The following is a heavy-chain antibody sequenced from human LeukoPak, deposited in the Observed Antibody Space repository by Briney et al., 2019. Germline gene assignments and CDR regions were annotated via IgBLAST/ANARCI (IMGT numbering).Heavy chain of an antibody. J-gene: IGHJ4*02. CDR2: INHSGST. CDR1: GGSFSGYY. D-gene: IGHD5-24*01. CDR3: ASRLRDGYNFDY. V-gene: IGHV4-34*01. Sequence: SETLSLTCAVYGGSFSGYYWSWIRQPPGKGLEWIGEINHSGSTNYNPSLKSRVTISVDTSKYQFSLKLSSVTAADTAVYYCASRLRDGYNFDYWGQGTLVTVSS.